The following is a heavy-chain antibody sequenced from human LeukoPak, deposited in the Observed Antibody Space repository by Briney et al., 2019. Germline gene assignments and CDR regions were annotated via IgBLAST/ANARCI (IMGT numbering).Heavy chain of an antibody. V-gene: IGHV3-9*03. CDR3: AKAQDDAFDI. Sequence: GGSLRLSCAASGFTFDDYAMHWVRQAPGKGLEWVSGISWNSGSIGYADSVKGRFTISRDNAKNSLYLQMNSLRAEDMALYYCAKAQDDAFDIWGQGTMVTVSS. CDR2: ISWNSGSI. J-gene: IGHJ3*02. CDR1: GFTFDDYA.